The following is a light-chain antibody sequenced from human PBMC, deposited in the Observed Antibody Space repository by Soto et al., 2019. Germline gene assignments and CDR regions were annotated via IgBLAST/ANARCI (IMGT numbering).Light chain of an antibody. V-gene: IGKV4-1*01. CDR3: QQYDHLWS. CDR1: QSVLDSSSGKSY. J-gene: IGKJ1*01. Sequence: DFVMTQSPDSLAVSLGERATISCKSSQSVLDSSSGKSYLAWYQQKLGQPPRLLIYWASTRESGVPDRFSAGGSGADFTLTISSLQAEDVAISYCQQYDHLWSFGQGTKVEIK. CDR2: WAS.